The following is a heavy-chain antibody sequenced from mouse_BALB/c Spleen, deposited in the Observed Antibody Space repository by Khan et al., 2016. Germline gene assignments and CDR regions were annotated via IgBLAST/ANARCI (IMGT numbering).Heavy chain of an antibody. CDR2: INYSGDT. CDR1: GYSITSDYA. Sequence: EVQLQESGPGLMKPSQSLSLTCTVTGYSITSDYAWNWIRQFPGNKLEWIGYINYSGDTHYNPSLKSRISITRDTSKNQFFLQLNSVTTEDAATYYCEREDYAWFTYWGQGTLVPVSA. J-gene: IGHJ3*01. D-gene: IGHD1-1*02. CDR3: EREDYAWFTY. V-gene: IGHV3-2*02.